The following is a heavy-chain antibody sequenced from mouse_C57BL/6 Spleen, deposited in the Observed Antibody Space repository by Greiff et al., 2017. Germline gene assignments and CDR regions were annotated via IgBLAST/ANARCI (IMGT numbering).Heavy chain of an antibody. D-gene: IGHD1-1*01. CDR2: FHPYNDDT. J-gene: IGHJ3*01. V-gene: IGHV1-47*01. CDR3: ARTDYGSSYGFAY. Sequence: VKLMESGAELVKPGASVKMSCKASGYTFTTYPIEWMKQNHGKSLEWIGNFHPYNDDTKYNEKFKGKATLTVEKSSSTVYLERSRLTSDDSAVYYCARTDYGSSYGFAYWGQGTLVTVSA. CDR1: GYTFTTYP.